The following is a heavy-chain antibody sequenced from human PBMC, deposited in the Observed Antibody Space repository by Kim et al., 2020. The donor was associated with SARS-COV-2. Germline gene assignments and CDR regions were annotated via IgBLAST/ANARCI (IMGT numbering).Heavy chain of an antibody. Sequence: ADSVKGRFTISRDNSKNTLYLQMNSLRAEDTAVYYCAKTGPGKLLSPPDYWGQGTLVTVSS. V-gene: IGHV3-23*01. D-gene: IGHD3-10*01. CDR3: AKTGPGKLLSPPDY. J-gene: IGHJ4*02.